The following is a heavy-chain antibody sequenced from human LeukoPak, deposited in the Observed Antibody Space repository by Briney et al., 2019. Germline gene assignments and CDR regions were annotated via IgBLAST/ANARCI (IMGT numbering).Heavy chain of an antibody. CDR3: ARDLVTVTKGYDI. D-gene: IGHD4-17*01. CDR2: ISYIGRT. Sequence: PSETLSLTCVVSGDSFSSHYWTWIRQSPGKGLEWIGYISYIGRTNYNPSLKSRVTISIDTSKNQFSLKLRSVTAADTAVYYCARDLVTVTKGYDIWGQRTMVSVSS. J-gene: IGHJ3*02. CDR1: GDSFSSHY. V-gene: IGHV4-59*11.